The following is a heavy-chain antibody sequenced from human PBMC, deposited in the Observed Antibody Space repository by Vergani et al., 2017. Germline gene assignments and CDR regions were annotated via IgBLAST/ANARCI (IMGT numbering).Heavy chain of an antibody. D-gene: IGHD5-18*01. J-gene: IGHJ4*02. CDR1: GFDFTNSA. V-gene: IGHV3-21*01. CDR2: ITRGSKSI. CDR3: ARTRSPIAMIRQFEQ. Sequence: EVQWVESGGGVVKPGGSRTISCATSGFDFTNSAMSWIRQAPGRGLQWVTSITRGSKSIYYADSVKGRFTITRDDVKKSLLLRMNNLKVDDTAIYYCARTRSPIAMIRQFEQWGQGTLVTVSS.